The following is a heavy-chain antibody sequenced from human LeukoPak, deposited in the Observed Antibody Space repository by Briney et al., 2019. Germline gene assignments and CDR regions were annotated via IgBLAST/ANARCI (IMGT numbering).Heavy chain of an antibody. V-gene: IGHV4-59*08. D-gene: IGHD6-13*01. CDR3: ARQIQDIAAAGTEREN. J-gene: IGHJ4*02. CDR2: IYYSGST. Sequence: PSETLSLTCTVSGGSISSYYWSWIRQPPGKGLEWIGYIYYSGSTNYNPSLKSRVTISVDTSKNQFSLKLSSVTAADTAVYYCARQIQDIAAAGTERENWGQGTLVTVSS. CDR1: GGSISSYY.